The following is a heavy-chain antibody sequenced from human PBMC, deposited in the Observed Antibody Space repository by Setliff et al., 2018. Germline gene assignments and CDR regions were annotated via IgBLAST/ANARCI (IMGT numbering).Heavy chain of an antibody. J-gene: IGHJ4*02. CDR2: IKQDGSEK. CDR3: ERDQTSGWYHAGGFDY. V-gene: IGHV3-7*01. D-gene: IGHD6-13*01. Sequence: GGSLRLSCAASGFTFSSYWMSWVRQAQGKGLEWVANIKQDGSEKYYVDSVKGRFTISRANAKNSLYLQMNSLRAEDTAVYYCERDQTSGWYHAGGFDYWGQGTLVTVSS. CDR1: GFTFSSYW.